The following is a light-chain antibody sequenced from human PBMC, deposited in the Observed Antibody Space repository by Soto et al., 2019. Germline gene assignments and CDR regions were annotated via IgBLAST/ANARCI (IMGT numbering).Light chain of an antibody. CDR2: GNI. J-gene: IGLJ3*02. CDR3: QSYDSSVGTWV. Sequence: QSVLTQPPSVSGAPGQRVTISCTGNSSNIGAGYDVHWYQQLPGTSPKLLISGNINRPSGVPDRFSGSKSGTSASLAITGLQAEDEADYYCQSYDSSVGTWVFGGGTKVTVL. CDR1: SSNIGAGYD. V-gene: IGLV1-40*01.